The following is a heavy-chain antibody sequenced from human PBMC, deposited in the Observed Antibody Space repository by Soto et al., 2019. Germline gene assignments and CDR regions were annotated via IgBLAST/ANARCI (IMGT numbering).Heavy chain of an antibody. Sequence: PGGSLRLSCAASGFTFSSYAMSWVRQAPGKGLEWVSAISGSGGSTYYADSVKGWFTISRDNSKNTLYLQMNSLRAEDTAVYYCAKEGLQQQDYYGMDVWGQGTTVTVSS. V-gene: IGHV3-23*01. CDR3: AKEGLQQQDYYGMDV. D-gene: IGHD6-13*01. J-gene: IGHJ6*02. CDR1: GFTFSSYA. CDR2: ISGSGGST.